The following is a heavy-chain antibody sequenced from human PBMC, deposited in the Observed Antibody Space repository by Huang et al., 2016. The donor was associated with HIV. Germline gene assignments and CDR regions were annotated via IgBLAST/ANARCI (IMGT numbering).Heavy chain of an antibody. CDR2: INTNTGNA. CDR3: ARDYYDSRGYDIHAVVDY. J-gene: IGHJ4*02. V-gene: IGHV7-4-1*02. D-gene: IGHD3-22*01. CDR1: GYTFTRYA. Sequence: QVQLVQSGSELRKPGASVKVSCQASGYTFTRYAMNWVRQAPGQGLEWMGGINTNTGNATYAQAFTGRFVLSLDTSVSTAYLQISSLEAEDTAVYYCARDYYDSRGYDIHAVVDYWGQGTLVTVSS.